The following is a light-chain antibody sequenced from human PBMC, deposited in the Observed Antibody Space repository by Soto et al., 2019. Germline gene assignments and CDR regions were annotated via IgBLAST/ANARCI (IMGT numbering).Light chain of an antibody. CDR2: DAS. CDR3: QQRSNWPVT. CDR1: QSVSSY. Sequence: IVLTQSPATLSLSPGERATLSCRASQSVSSYLAWYQQKPSQAPRLLIYDASNRATGIPARFSGSGSGTDFTLTISSLEPEDFAVYYCQQRSNWPVTFGQGTRLEIK. V-gene: IGKV3-11*01. J-gene: IGKJ5*01.